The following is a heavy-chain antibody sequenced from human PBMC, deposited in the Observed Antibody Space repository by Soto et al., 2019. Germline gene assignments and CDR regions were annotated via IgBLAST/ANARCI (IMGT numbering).Heavy chain of an antibody. J-gene: IGHJ4*02. Sequence: SETLSLTCTVSGGSISSYYWSWIRQPPGKGLEWIGYIYYSGSTNYNPSLKSRVTISVDTSKNQFSLKLSSVTAADTAVYYCAAHDYSNYFDYWGQGTLVTVSS. V-gene: IGHV4-59*01. CDR3: AAHDYSNYFDY. CDR1: GGSISSYY. CDR2: IYYSGST. D-gene: IGHD4-4*01.